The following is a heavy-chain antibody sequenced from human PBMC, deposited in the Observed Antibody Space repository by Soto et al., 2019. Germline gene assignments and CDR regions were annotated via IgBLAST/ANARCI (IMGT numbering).Heavy chain of an antibody. Sequence: ASVKVSCKASGYTFTSYYMHWVRQAPGQGLEWMGIINPSGGSTSYAQKFQGRVTMTRDTSTSTVYMELSSLRSEDTAVYYCARESIVGATVNWFNPWGQGTLVTVSS. J-gene: IGHJ5*02. D-gene: IGHD1-26*01. CDR3: ARESIVGATVNWFNP. CDR1: GYTFTSYY. CDR2: INPSGGST. V-gene: IGHV1-46*03.